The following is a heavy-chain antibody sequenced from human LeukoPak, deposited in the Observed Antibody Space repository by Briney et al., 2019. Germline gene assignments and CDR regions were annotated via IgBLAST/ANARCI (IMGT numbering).Heavy chain of an antibody. CDR2: IKSKTDGETT. CDR3: TTDLGTYYHGSQRLIPIDY. CDR1: GFTFTNAW. J-gene: IGHJ4*02. Sequence: GGSLRLSCVDSGFTFTNAWMSWVRQAPGKGLEWIGRIKSKTDGETTNYAEPVRGRFTISRDDSKSAVYLQMNSPKIEDTAVYYCTTDLGTYYHGSQRLIPIDYWGQGTLVTVSS. D-gene: IGHD3-10*01. V-gene: IGHV3-15*01.